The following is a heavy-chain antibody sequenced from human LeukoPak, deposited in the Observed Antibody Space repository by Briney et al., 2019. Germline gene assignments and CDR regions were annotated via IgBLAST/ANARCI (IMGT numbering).Heavy chain of an antibody. D-gene: IGHD6-13*01. CDR2: IKQDGREK. V-gene: IGHV3-7*04. CDR1: GLTFRSFW. CDR3: ARHSSSWEFDQ. J-gene: IGHJ4*02. Sequence: AGGSLRLSCAASGLTFRSFWMSWIRQAPGKGLEWVANIKQDGREKYYVDSAKGRFTISRDNAKNSLYLQMSSLRAEDTAAYYCARHSSSWEFDQWGQGTLVIVSS.